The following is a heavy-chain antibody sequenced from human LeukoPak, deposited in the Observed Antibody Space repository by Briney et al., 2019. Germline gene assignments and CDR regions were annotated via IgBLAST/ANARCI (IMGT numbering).Heavy chain of an antibody. Sequence: GGSLRLSCAASGYTFSSYAMHWVRQAPGKGLEWVAVISYDGSNKYYADSVKGRFTISRDNSKNTLYLQMNSLRAEDTAVYYCARGNRGDYDYWGQGTLVTLSS. D-gene: IGHD4-17*01. CDR2: ISYDGSNK. J-gene: IGHJ4*02. CDR3: ARGNRGDYDY. CDR1: GYTFSSYA. V-gene: IGHV3-30*04.